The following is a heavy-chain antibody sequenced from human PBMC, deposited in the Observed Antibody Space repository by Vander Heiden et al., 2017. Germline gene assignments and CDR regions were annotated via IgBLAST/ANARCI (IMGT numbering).Heavy chain of an antibody. Sequence: EVQLVESGGGLVKPGGSLILSCPVSGFTFTNAWMNWVRQAPGKGLEWVGRIKSKAEGGATDYAAPVKGRFTISRDDSENTVYLQMNSLKSEDTAVYYCTTGGSYSAFDIWGQGTMVTVSS. D-gene: IGHD1-26*01. CDR3: TTGGSYSAFDI. V-gene: IGHV3-15*07. J-gene: IGHJ3*02. CDR1: GFTFTNAW. CDR2: IKSKAEGGAT.